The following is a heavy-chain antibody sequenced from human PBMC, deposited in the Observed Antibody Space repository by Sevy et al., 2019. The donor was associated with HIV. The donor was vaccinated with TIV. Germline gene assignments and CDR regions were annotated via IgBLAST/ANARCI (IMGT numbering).Heavy chain of an antibody. CDR1: GGSITSFY. Sequence: SETLSLTCAVSGGSITSFYWNWIRQPPGKGLEWIANIYYNGHINYNPSLKSRVTVSLDTSKNQFYLRLSSVTAADTAMYYCAGENAWGRGYTWGQGTLVTVSS. CDR2: IYYNGHI. D-gene: IGHD3-16*02. V-gene: IGHV4-59*12. J-gene: IGHJ5*02. CDR3: AGENAWGRGYT.